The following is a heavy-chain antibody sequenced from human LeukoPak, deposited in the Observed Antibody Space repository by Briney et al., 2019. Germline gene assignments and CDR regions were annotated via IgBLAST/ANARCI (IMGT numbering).Heavy chain of an antibody. Sequence: GGSLRLSCAASGFTFDDYGMSWVRQAPGKGLEWVSGINWNGGSTGYADSVKGRFTISRDNAKNSLYLQMNSLRAEDTAVYYCARDGGYSYGYRVGDYFDYWGQGTLVTVSS. CDR1: GFTFDDYG. J-gene: IGHJ4*02. V-gene: IGHV3-20*04. D-gene: IGHD5-18*01. CDR3: ARDGGYSYGYRVGDYFDY. CDR2: INWNGGST.